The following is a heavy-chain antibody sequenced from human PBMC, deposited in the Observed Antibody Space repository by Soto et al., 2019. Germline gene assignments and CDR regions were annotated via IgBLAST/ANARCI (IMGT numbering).Heavy chain of an antibody. J-gene: IGHJ4*02. Sequence: GGSLRLSCASSGFTFNNFWMYWVRQTPEKGLVWVSGINSDGTTTIYADSVKGRFTISRDNAKNTLYLQMNSLTVEDTAIYYCVRDIRWGQGTLVTVSS. CDR2: INSDGTTT. CDR1: GFTFNNFW. V-gene: IGHV3-74*01. CDR3: VRDIR.